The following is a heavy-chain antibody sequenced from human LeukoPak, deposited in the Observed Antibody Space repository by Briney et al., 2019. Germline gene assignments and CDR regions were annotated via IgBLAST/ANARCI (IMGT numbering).Heavy chain of an antibody. V-gene: IGHV3-21*01. D-gene: IGHD6-25*01. CDR1: GFTFSSYS. CDR3: ASSGWTNWFDP. J-gene: IGHJ5*02. CDR2: ISSSSSYI. Sequence: GGSLRLSCAASGFTFSSYSMNWVRQAPGKGLEWVPSISSSSSYIYYADSVKGRFTISRDNAKNSLYLQMNSLRAEDTAVYYCASSGWTNWFDPWGQGTLVTVSS.